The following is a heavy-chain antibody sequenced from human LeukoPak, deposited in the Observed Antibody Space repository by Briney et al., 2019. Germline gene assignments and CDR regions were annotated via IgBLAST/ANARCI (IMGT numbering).Heavy chain of an antibody. V-gene: IGHV4-4*02. CDR3: ASCQTGFDY. Sequence: SGTLSLTCAVSGGSISSSNWWSWVRQPPGKGLEWIGEVYYTGNTHYNPSLQSRVTISVDKSKNQFSLDLSSVTAADTAVYYCASCQTGFDYWGQGTLVTVSS. D-gene: IGHD1-14*01. CDR2: VYYTGNT. CDR1: GGSISSSNW. J-gene: IGHJ4*02.